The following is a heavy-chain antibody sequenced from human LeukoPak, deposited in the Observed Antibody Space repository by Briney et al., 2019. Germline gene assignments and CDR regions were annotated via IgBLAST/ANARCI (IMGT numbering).Heavy chain of an antibody. D-gene: IGHD2-2*01. CDR2: INPYSGGT. V-gene: IGHV1-2*02. J-gene: IGHJ4*02. CDR1: GGTFSNFG. Sequence: ASVKVSCKAAGGTFSNFGIAWVRQAPGQGLEWMGWINPYSGGTNYAQKFQGRVTMTRDTSISTAYMELSRLRSDDTAVYYCVRDRTKYCSSTSCPLDYWGQGTLVTVSS. CDR3: VRDRTKYCSSTSCPLDY.